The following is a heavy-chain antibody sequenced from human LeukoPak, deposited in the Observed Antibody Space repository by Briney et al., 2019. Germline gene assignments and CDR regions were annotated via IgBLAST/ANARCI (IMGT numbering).Heavy chain of an antibody. J-gene: IGHJ3*02. D-gene: IGHD2-2*01. CDR2: INAGNGNT. CDR3: AKSIVVVPAAMHI. Sequence: ASVKVSCKASGYTFTSYAMHWVRQAPGQRLEWMGWINAGNGNTKYSQKFQGRVTITRDTSASTAYMELSSLRSEDTAVYYCAKSIVVVPAAMHIWGQGTMVTVSS. CDR1: GYTFTSYA. V-gene: IGHV1-3*01.